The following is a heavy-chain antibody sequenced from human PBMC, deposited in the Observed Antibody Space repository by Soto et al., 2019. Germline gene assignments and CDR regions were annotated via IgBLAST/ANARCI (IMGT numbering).Heavy chain of an antibody. Sequence: PSETLSLTCTVSGGSISSGGYYWSWIRQHPGKGLEWIGYIYYSGSTYYNPSLKSRVTISVDTSKNQFSLKLSSVTAADTAVYYCARSNEYSSSGFDPWGQGTLVTVSS. CDR1: GGSISSGGYY. CDR3: ARSNEYSSSGFDP. J-gene: IGHJ5*02. D-gene: IGHD6-6*01. V-gene: IGHV4-31*03. CDR2: IYYSGST.